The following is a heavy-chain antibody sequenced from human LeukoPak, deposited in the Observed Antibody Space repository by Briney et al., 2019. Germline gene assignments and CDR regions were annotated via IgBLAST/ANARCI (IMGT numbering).Heavy chain of an antibody. J-gene: IGHJ4*02. CDR3: ARHSGYYIDY. V-gene: IGHV4-59*08. CDR2: IYYSGST. CDR1: GGSISSYY. Sequence: SETLSLTCTVSGGSISSYYWSWIRQPPGKELEWIGYIYYSGSTNYNPSLESRVTISVDTSKNQFFLILSSVTAADTALYYFARHSGYYIDYWGQGTLVTVSS. D-gene: IGHD3-3*01.